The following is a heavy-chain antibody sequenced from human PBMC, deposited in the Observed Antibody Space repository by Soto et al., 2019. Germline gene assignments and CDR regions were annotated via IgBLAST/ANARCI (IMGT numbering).Heavy chain of an antibody. CDR2: IYYSGST. V-gene: IGHV4-31*03. CDR3: ARERGRVAKHYYYGMDV. D-gene: IGHD2-15*01. CDR1: GGSISSGGYY. J-gene: IGHJ6*02. Sequence: PSETLSLTCTVSGGSISSGGYYWSWIRQHPGKGLEWIGYIYYSGSTYYNPSLKSRVTISVDTSKNQFSLKLSSVTAADTAVYYCARERGRVAKHYYYGMDVWGQGTTVTVSS.